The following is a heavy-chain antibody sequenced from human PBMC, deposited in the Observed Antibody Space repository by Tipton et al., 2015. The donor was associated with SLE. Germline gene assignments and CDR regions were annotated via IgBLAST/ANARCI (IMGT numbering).Heavy chain of an antibody. CDR3: ARGWFGELPFDY. Sequence: SLRLSCAASGFTFSSYGMHWVRQAAGKGLEWVAFIRYDGSKTYYADSVRGRFTISRDNSKNSLYLQMNSLRAEDTAVYYCARGWFGELPFDYWGQGTLVTVSS. CDR1: GFTFSSYG. CDR2: IRYDGSKT. V-gene: IGHV3-30*02. J-gene: IGHJ4*02. D-gene: IGHD3-10*01.